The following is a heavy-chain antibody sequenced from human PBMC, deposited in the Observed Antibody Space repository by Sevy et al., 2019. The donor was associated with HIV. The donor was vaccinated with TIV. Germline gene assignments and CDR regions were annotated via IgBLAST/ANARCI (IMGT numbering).Heavy chain of an antibody. CDR3: AGVGRRDAFDI. CDR1: GFTFSSYW. V-gene: IGHV3-7*03. D-gene: IGHD3-10*01. J-gene: IGHJ3*02. CDR2: IKQDGSEK. Sequence: GGSLRLSCAASGFTFSSYWMSWVRQAPGKGLEWVANIKQDGSEKYYVDSGKGRFTISRDNAKNSLYLQMNSVRAEDTAVYYCAGVGRRDAFDIWGQGTMVTVSS.